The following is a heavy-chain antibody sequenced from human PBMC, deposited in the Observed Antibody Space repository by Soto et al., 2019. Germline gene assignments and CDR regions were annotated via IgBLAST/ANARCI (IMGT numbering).Heavy chain of an antibody. CDR1: GFTFSSYG. V-gene: IGHV3-33*01. CDR3: ARGPPLWSGYHDAFDI. Sequence: GGSLRLSCAASGFTFSSYGMHWVRQAPGKGLEWVAVIWYDGSNKYYADSVKGRFTISRDNSKNTLYLQMNSLRAEDTAVYYCARGPPLWSGYHDAFDIWGQGTMVTVSS. J-gene: IGHJ3*02. D-gene: IGHD3-3*01. CDR2: IWYDGSNK.